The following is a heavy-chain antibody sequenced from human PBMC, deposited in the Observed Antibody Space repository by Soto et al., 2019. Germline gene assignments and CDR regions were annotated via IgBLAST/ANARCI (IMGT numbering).Heavy chain of an antibody. CDR2: INPNSGGT. J-gene: IGHJ6*02. V-gene: IGHV1-2*04. CDR3: ARSRALVYYGLDV. CDR1: GYTFTGYY. Sequence: GASVKVSCKASGYTFTGYYMHWVRQAPGQGLEWMGWINPNSGGTNYAQKFQGWVTMTRDTSISTAYMELGRLRSDDTAVYYCARSRALVYYGLDVWGQGITVTSP.